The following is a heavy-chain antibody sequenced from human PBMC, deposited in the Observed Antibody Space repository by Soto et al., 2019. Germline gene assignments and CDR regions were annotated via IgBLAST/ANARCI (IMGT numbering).Heavy chain of an antibody. CDR3: GRVFAFIWNDDPPRGPLDL. Sequence: GASVKVSCKASGYTFTSYYMHWVRQAPGQGLEWMGRIYPSDGSTSYAQKFQGRVTMTGDTSTSTAYMELSSLSSEDTAVYYCGRVFAFIWNDDPPRGPLDLCG. CDR1: GYTFTSYY. J-gene: IGHJ2*01. D-gene: IGHD1-1*01. V-gene: IGHV1-46*03. CDR2: IYPSDGST.